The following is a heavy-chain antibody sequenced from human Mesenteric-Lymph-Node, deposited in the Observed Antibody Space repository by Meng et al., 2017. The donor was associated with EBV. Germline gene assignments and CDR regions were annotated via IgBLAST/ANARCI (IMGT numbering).Heavy chain of an antibody. Sequence: QVQLQESGPGLVKPSQTLSLTCAVSGGSISGSDYFWSWIRQPPGKGLEWIGYIYYSGSTYYNPSLRSRVAISIDTSKNQFSLKLTSVTAADTAVYFCARTNYGDYNWFDPWGQGTLVTVSS. D-gene: IGHD4-17*01. CDR1: GGSISGSDYF. J-gene: IGHJ5*02. CDR2: IYYSGST. V-gene: IGHV4-31*11. CDR3: ARTNYGDYNWFDP.